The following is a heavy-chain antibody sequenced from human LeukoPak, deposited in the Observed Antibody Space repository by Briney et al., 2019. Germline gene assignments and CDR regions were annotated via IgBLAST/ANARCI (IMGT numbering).Heavy chain of an antibody. Sequence: PGGSLRLSCAASGFTFSSYGMHWVRQAPGKGLEWVAVISYDGSNKYYADSVKGRFTISRDNSKNTLYLQMNSLRAEDTAVYHCAKDQYSSGWYSDYWGQGTLVTVSS. J-gene: IGHJ4*02. CDR3: AKDQYSSGWYSDY. CDR2: ISYDGSNK. D-gene: IGHD6-19*01. CDR1: GFTFSSYG. V-gene: IGHV3-30*18.